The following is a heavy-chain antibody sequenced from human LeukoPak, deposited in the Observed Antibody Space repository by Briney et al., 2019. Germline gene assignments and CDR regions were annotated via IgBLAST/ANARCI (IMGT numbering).Heavy chain of an antibody. J-gene: IGHJ3*02. Sequence: GGSLRLSCAASGFTFDDYAMHWVRQAPGKGLEWVSGISWNSGSIGYADSVKGRFTISRDNAKNSLYLQMNSLRAEDTALYYCAKDIGWELYDAFDIWGQGTMVTVSS. CDR3: AKDIGWELYDAFDI. CDR2: ISWNSGSI. D-gene: IGHD1-26*01. CDR1: GFTFDDYA. V-gene: IGHV3-9*01.